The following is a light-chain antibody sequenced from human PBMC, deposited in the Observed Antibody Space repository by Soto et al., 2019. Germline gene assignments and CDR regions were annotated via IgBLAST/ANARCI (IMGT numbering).Light chain of an antibody. J-gene: IGLJ2*01. Sequence: QSALTQPASVSGSPGQSITISCTGTSSDVGGYNYVSRYQQHPGKAPKLMIYDVSNRPSGVSNRFSGSKSGNTASLTISGLQAEDEADYYCSSYTSSSTVFGGGTKVTVL. V-gene: IGLV2-14*01. CDR1: SSDVGGYNY. CDR2: DVS. CDR3: SSYTSSSTV.